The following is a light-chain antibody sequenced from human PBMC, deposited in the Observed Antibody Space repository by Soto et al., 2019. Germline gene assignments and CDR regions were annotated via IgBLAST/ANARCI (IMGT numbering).Light chain of an antibody. CDR3: CLYIGANNYV. V-gene: IGLV2-23*01. J-gene: IGLJ1*01. Sequence: QAALAQPASVSWSPGHAITISCTGTSGFVGSFSLVSWYQQHPGKAPKVMISEGHRRPSGVPDRFSGSTSVNSASLTISGLQADEEADYYCCLYIGANNYVFGTGTKVTVL. CDR2: EGH. CDR1: SGFVGSFSL.